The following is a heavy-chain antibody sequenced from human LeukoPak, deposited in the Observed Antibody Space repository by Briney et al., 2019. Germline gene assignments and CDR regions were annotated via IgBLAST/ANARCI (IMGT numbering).Heavy chain of an antibody. CDR2: IKGDGIST. CDR3: AKDHYWSIDY. J-gene: IGHJ4*02. Sequence: GGSLRLSCAASGFDFSSNWMHWVRHAPGQGLVWVSRIKGDGISTNYADSVKGRFTITRDIAKNTLYLQMNSLRAEDTGVYYCAKDHYWSIDYWGRGTLVTVSS. CDR1: GFDFSSNW. V-gene: IGHV3-74*01. D-gene: IGHD3-3*01.